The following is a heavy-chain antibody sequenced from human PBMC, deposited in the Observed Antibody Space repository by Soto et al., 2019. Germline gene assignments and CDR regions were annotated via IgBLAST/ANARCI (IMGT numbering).Heavy chain of an antibody. D-gene: IGHD6-13*01. CDR1: RFTFSSYA. CDR2: ISGSGGST. J-gene: IGHJ5*02. CDR3: AKDYYSSSWSQRFEP. V-gene: IGHV3-23*01. Sequence: GSLRLSCVASRFTFSSYAIIWVRPTPLKGLEWVSAISGSGGSTYYADSVKGRFTISRDNSKNTLYLQMNSLRAEDTAVYYCAKDYYSSSWSQRFEPWGQGTLVTVSS.